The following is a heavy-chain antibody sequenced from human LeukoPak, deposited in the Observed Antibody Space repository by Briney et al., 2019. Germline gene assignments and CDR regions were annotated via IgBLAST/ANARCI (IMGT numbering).Heavy chain of an antibody. CDR2: IYSSGST. Sequence: SETLSLTCTVSGGSISDYFWSWIRQPAGKGLEWIGRIYSSGSTLYNPSLKSRVTMSVDTSKNHFSLRLTSVTAAGTAVYYCARGPYCGDDCYFDSWGRGTLFTVSS. CDR3: ARGPYCGDDCYFDS. J-gene: IGHJ4*02. V-gene: IGHV4-4*07. D-gene: IGHD2-21*01. CDR1: GGSISDYF.